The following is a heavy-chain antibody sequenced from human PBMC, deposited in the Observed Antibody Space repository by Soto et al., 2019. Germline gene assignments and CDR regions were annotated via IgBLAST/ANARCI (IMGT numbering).Heavy chain of an antibody. V-gene: IGHV3-23*01. J-gene: IGHJ4*02. D-gene: IGHD3-16*01. CDR1: GFTFCSYA. CDR3: AKFGLTRPFPLDY. Sequence: VGSLRLSCAASGFTFCSYAMSRVHQAPGKGLEWVSAISGSGGSTYYADSVKGRFTISRDNSKNTLYLQMNSLSAEDTAVYSCAKFGLTRPFPLDYWGQGTLVTVSS. CDR2: ISGSGGST.